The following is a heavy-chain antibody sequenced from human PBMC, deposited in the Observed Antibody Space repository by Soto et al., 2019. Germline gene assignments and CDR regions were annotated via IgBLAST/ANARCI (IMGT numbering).Heavy chain of an antibody. CDR3: ARSRVVTATSYYYYGMDV. D-gene: IGHD2-21*02. CDR2: IWYDGSNK. CDR1: GFTFSDYG. J-gene: IGHJ6*02. V-gene: IGHV3-33*01. Sequence: PGGSLRLSCAASGFTFSDYGMHWVRQAPGKGLEWVAVIWYDGSNKYYVDSVKGRFTISRDNSKNTLYLQMNSLRAEDTAVYYCARSRVVTATSYYYYGMDVWGQGTTVTVSS.